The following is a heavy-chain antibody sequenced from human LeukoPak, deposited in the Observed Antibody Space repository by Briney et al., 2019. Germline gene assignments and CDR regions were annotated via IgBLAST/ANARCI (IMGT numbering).Heavy chain of an antibody. J-gene: IGHJ3*02. CDR1: GGSLSSYY. CDR2: IYYSGST. CDR3: VRRSRMTTIDAFDI. D-gene: IGHD5-24*01. V-gene: IGHV4-59*08. Sequence: SETLSLTCTVSGGSLSSYYWSWIRQPPGKGLEWIGYIYYSGSTNYNPSLKSRVTISVDTSKNQFFLKLSSVTAADTAVYYCVRRSRMTTIDAFDIWGQGTMVTVSS.